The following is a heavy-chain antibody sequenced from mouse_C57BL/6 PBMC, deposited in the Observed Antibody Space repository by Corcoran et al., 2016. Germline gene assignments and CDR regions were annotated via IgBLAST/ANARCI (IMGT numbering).Heavy chain of an antibody. V-gene: IGHV1-80*01. Sequence: QVQLQQSGAELVKPGASVKISCKASGYAFSSYWMNWVKQRPGKGLEWIGQIYPGDGDTNYNGKFKGKATLTADKSSSTAYMQLSSLTSEDSAVYSCAKGGTTIITTFDYWGQGTTLTVSS. CDR2: IYPGDGDT. CDR1: GYAFSSYW. J-gene: IGHJ2*01. CDR3: AKGGTTIITTFDY. D-gene: IGHD2-4*01.